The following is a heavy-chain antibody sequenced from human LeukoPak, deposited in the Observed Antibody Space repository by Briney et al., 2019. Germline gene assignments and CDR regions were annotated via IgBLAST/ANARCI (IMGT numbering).Heavy chain of an antibody. CDR1: GFTFKDYG. CDR3: AKHMRATNTYSFFGLDV. D-gene: IGHD1-26*01. CDR2: INWNGGGT. J-gene: IGHJ6*02. Sequence: GRSLRLSCAATGFTFKDYGMHWVRQPPGKGLEWVSSINWNGGGTDYADSVKGRFTVSRDNAKNPLYLQLSSLRPEDTALYYCAKHMRATNTYSFFGLDVWGQGTTVTVSS. V-gene: IGHV3-9*01.